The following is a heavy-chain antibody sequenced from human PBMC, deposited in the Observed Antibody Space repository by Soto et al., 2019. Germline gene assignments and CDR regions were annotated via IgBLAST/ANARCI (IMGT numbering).Heavy chain of an antibody. CDR1: GASISSYY. V-gene: IGHV4-59*08. CDR3: ASMGYHYGSGSYPLDY. CDR2: MYNSGST. D-gene: IGHD3-10*01. Sequence: QVQLQESGPGLVKPSETLSLTCTVSGASISSYYWPWIRQPPGKGLGGIGFMYNSGSTHYNPSLKSRVTISLDTSKNQFSLNLRSVTAADTAVYYCASMGYHYGSGSYPLDYWGQGTLVTVSS. J-gene: IGHJ4*02.